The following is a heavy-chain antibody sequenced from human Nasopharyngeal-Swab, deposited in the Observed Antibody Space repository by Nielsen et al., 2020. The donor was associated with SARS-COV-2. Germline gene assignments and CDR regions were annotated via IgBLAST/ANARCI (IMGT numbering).Heavy chain of an antibody. D-gene: IGHD3-3*01. CDR2: FDHEDGET. CDR1: GYTLTELS. V-gene: IGHV1-24*01. CDR3: ATLAYDFWSGQTLLRGWFDP. J-gene: IGHJ5*02. Sequence: ASVKVSCKVSGYTLTELSMHWVRQAPGTGLAWMGGFDHEDGETIYAQKFQGRVTMTEDTSTDTAYMELSSLRSEDTAVYYCATLAYDFWSGQTLLRGWFDPWGQGTLVTVSS.